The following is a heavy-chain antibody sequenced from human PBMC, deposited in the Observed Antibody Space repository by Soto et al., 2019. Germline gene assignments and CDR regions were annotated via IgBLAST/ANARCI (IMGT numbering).Heavy chain of an antibody. D-gene: IGHD3-22*01. V-gene: IGHV1-18*04. CDR1: GYTFTSYG. CDR2: ISAYNGNT. CDR3: ARVRPTYYYDIMFDY. J-gene: IGHJ4*02. Sequence: AAVKFSFKASGYTFTSYGISWVRQAPGQGLEWMGWISAYNGNTNYAQKLQGRVTMTTDTSTSTAYMELSSLRSEDTAVYYCARVRPTYYYDIMFDYWGQGTLVTVSS.